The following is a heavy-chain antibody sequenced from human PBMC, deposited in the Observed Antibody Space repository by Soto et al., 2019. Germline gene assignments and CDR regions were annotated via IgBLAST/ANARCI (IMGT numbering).Heavy chain of an antibody. CDR3: AKRRGDGYFEQ. V-gene: IGHV3-30*04. CDR1: GFTFNSSP. CDR2: ISADGLSR. Sequence: QVQLVESGGGVVQPERSLRLSCAASGFTFNSSPMNWARQAPGKGLEWLAFISADGLSRYYADPVKGRFTISRDNSRNTLFLQMSSLRVDDTAVYYCAKRRGDGYFEQWGPGTLVTVSS. D-gene: IGHD2-21*01. J-gene: IGHJ4*02.